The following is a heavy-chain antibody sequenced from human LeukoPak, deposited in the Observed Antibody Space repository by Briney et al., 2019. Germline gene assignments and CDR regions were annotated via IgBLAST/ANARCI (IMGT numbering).Heavy chain of an antibody. J-gene: IGHJ4*02. Sequence: HPSETLSLTCTVSGGSISSYYWSWIRQPPGKGLEWIGYIYYSGSTNYNPSLKSRVTISVDTSKNQFSLKLSSVTAADTAVYYCASLPIMIEGYFDYWGQGTLVTVSS. CDR3: ASLPIMIEGYFDY. CDR2: IYYSGST. D-gene: IGHD3-22*01. V-gene: IGHV4-59*01. CDR1: GGSISSYY.